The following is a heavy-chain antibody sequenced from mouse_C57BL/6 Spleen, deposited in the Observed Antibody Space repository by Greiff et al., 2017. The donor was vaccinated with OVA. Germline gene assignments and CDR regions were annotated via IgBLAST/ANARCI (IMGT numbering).Heavy chain of an antibody. CDR2: IDPETGGT. CDR3: TRGIYYDYPFAY. CDR1: GYTFTDYE. V-gene: IGHV1-15*01. Sequence: VKLQESGAELVRPGASVTLSCKASGYTFTDYEMHWVKQTPVHGLEWIGAIDPETGGTAYNQKFKGKAILTADKSSSTAYMELRSLTSEDSAVYYCTRGIYYDYPFAYWGQGTLVTVSA. J-gene: IGHJ3*01. D-gene: IGHD2-4*01.